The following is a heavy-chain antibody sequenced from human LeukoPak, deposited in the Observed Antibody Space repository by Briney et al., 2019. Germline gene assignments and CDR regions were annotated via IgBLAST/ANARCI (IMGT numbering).Heavy chain of an antibody. Sequence: PGRSLRLSCTASGFTSGDYAMSWFRQAPGKGLEWVGLIRSKAYGGTAEYAASVKGRFTISRDDSKSIAYLQMNSLKTEDTAVYYCTRVPIRTVTLVIVVRGQDVFDIWGQGTMVTVSS. CDR2: IRSKAYGGTA. CDR1: GFTSGDYA. J-gene: IGHJ3*02. V-gene: IGHV3-49*03. CDR3: TRVPIRTVTLVIVVRGQDVFDI. D-gene: IGHD3-22*01.